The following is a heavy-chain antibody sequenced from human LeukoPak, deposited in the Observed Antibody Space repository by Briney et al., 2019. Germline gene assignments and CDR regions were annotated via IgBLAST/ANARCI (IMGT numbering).Heavy chain of an antibody. CDR1: GFTFSTYG. CDR3: AKASRGSYYGYFDY. Sequence: PGRSLRLSCAASGFTFSTYGMHWVRQAPGKGLEWVAVISYDGSNEYFADSVKGRFTISRDNSKNTLYLQMNSLRAEDTAVYYCAKASRGSYYGYFDYWGQGTLVTVSS. CDR2: ISYDGSNE. V-gene: IGHV3-30*18. J-gene: IGHJ4*02. D-gene: IGHD1-26*01.